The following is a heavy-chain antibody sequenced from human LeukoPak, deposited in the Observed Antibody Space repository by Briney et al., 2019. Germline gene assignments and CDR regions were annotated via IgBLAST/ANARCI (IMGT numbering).Heavy chain of an antibody. CDR1: GGFISSNSYY. CDR3: ASQEGELSSYYYYYYMDV. CDR2: IYYSGST. V-gene: IGHV4-39*07. J-gene: IGHJ6*03. Sequence: ASETLSLTCAVSGGFISSNSYYWGWIRQPPGKGLEWIGSIYYSGSTYYNPFLKSRVTISVDTSKNQFSLKLSSVTAADTAVYYCASQEGELSSYYYYYYMDVWGKGTTVTVSS. D-gene: IGHD3-16*02.